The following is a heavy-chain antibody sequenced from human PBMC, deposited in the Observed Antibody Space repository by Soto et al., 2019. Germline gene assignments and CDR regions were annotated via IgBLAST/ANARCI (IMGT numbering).Heavy chain of an antibody. CDR2: INPSGGST. Sequence: ASVKVSCKASGYTFTSYYMHWVRQAPGQGLEWMGIINPSGGSTSYAQKFQGRVTMTRDTSTSTVYMELSSLRSEDTAVYYCARESWGSSSWYSGGAPDYWGQGTLVTVSS. D-gene: IGHD6-13*01. V-gene: IGHV1-46*01. CDR1: GYTFTSYY. CDR3: ARESWGSSSWYSGGAPDY. J-gene: IGHJ4*02.